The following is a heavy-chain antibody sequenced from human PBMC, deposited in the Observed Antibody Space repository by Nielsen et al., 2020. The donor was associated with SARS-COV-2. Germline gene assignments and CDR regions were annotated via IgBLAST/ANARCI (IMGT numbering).Heavy chain of an antibody. V-gene: IGHV5-51*01. CDR1: GLTFTSYW. CDR2: IHASDSDT. D-gene: IGHD1-20*01. CDR3: ALDPRYNSLYDFAY. J-gene: IGHJ4*02. Sequence: GESLKISCQTSGLTFTSYWIGWVRQVPGKGLEWLGIIHASDSDTRYSPSFEGQVSISADKSTATAYLQWRSLRASDTAIYYCALDPRYNSLYDFAYWGQGTLVTVSS.